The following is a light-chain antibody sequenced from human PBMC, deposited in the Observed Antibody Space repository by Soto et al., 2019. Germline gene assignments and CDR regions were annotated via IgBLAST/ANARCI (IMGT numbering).Light chain of an antibody. V-gene: IGLV2-8*01. CDR1: SSDVGGYNF. Sequence: QSSLTQPPSASGSPGQSVTISCTGTSSDVGGYNFVSWYQQHPGKAPKVMIYEVTKRPSGVPDRFSGSKSGNTASLTVSGLQAEDEADYYCSSYAGGNVVFGTGTKVTVL. CDR2: EVT. CDR3: SSYAGGNVV. J-gene: IGLJ1*01.